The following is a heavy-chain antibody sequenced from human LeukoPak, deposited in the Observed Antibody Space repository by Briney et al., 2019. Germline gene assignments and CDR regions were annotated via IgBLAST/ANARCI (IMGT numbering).Heavy chain of an antibody. V-gene: IGHV3-21*01. CDR1: GFTFSSSS. Sequence: TGGSLRLSCAASGFTFSSSSMNWVRQAPGKGLEWVSSIRGDGTYIYYADSVKGRFTISRDNTKNSLYLQMNNLRAEDTAVYYCARGAVVPGNYDYWGQGTLVTVSS. CDR3: ARGAVVPGNYDY. J-gene: IGHJ4*02. CDR2: IRGDGTYI. D-gene: IGHD3-10*01.